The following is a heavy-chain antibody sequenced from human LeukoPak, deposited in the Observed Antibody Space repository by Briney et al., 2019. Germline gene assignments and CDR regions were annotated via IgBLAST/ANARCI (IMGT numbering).Heavy chain of an antibody. V-gene: IGHV1-2*02. CDR1: GYSFTGYY. D-gene: IGHD7-27*01. CDR3: AGDLEGLGRYFDY. Sequence: APVKASCKASGYSFTGYYLHWVRQAPGQGLEWMGWTNPDSGGTTYAEKFQGRVTMTRDTSISTAYMEVSRLKSDATAIYYCAGDLEGLGRYFDYWGQGTLVTVSS. J-gene: IGHJ4*02. CDR2: TNPDSGGT.